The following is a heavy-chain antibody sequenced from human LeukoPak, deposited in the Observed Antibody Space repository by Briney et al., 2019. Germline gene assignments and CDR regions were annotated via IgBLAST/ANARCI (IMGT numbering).Heavy chain of an antibody. CDR3: AREREGWADILTGYYIGYYFDY. D-gene: IGHD3-9*01. Sequence: GGSLRLSCAASGFIFSSYWMSWVRQAPGKGLEWVANIKQDGSEKYYVDSVKGRFTISRDNAKNSLYLQMNSLRAEDTAVYYCAREREGWADILTGYYIGYYFDYWGQGTLVTVSS. CDR1: GFIFSSYW. V-gene: IGHV3-7*01. J-gene: IGHJ4*02. CDR2: IKQDGSEK.